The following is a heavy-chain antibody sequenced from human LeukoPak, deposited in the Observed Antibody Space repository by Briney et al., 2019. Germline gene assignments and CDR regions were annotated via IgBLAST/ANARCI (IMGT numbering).Heavy chain of an antibody. D-gene: IGHD3-10*01. Sequence: PGGSLRLSCAASGFTLSRYWMSWVRQAPGKGLEWVTNIEQDGSEKYYVDSVKGRFTISRDNAKNSLYLQMNSLRVEDTTVYYCAKDAGEGYYGSGSYYYYYYMDVWGKGTTVTISS. J-gene: IGHJ6*03. CDR2: IEQDGSEK. CDR1: GFTLSRYW. CDR3: AKDAGEGYYGSGSYYYYYYMDV. V-gene: IGHV3-7*01.